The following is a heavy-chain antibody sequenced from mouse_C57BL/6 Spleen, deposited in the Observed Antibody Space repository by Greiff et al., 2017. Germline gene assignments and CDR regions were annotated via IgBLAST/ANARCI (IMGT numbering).Heavy chain of an antibody. CDR1: GYAFSSSW. Sequence: QVQLQQSGPELVKPGASVKISCKASGYAFSSSWMNWVKQRPGKGLEWIGRIFPGDGDTNYNGKFKGKATLTAYKSASTAYMQLISLTSVDSAVYFGATYGSSSYYYAMDYWGQGTSVTVSS. CDR2: IFPGDGDT. J-gene: IGHJ4*01. D-gene: IGHD1-1*01. V-gene: IGHV1-82*01. CDR3: ATYGSSSYYYAMDY.